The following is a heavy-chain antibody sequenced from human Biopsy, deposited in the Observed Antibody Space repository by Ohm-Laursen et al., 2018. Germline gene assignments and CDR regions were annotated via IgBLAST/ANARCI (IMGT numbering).Heavy chain of an antibody. CDR3: AMQSVAQMKNFDY. Sequence: SVKVSCKASGFSFTGYYIHWVRQTPGQGLEWIGWISPKSGGTNYAQKFQGNITMTKNTSMSTAYMEMSRLRSDDTAVYYCAMQSVAQMKNFDYWGQGTMVTVSS. V-gene: IGHV1-2*02. J-gene: IGHJ4*02. CDR1: GFSFTGYY. CDR2: ISPKSGGT. D-gene: IGHD6-19*01.